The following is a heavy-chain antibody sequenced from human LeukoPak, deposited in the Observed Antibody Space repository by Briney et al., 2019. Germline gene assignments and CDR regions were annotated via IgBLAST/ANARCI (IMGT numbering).Heavy chain of an antibody. CDR3: ARGATAHFDY. J-gene: IGHJ4*02. CDR2: TYYRSKWYY. Sequence: SQTRSLTGAISGDTVSSNSVAWNWVRQSPSRGLEWLGRTYYRSKWYYDYAVSVKSRMTINPDTSKIQFSLQLNSVTPEDTAVYYCARGATAHFDYWGQGTLVTVSS. D-gene: IGHD5-12*01. V-gene: IGHV6-1*01. CDR1: GDTVSSNSVA.